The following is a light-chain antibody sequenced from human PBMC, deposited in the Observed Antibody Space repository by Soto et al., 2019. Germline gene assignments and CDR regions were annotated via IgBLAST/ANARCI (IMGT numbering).Light chain of an antibody. CDR3: QQRSDWPST. J-gene: IGKJ4*01. CDR1: QSVSSY. CDR2: DAS. V-gene: IGKV3-11*01. Sequence: EIVLTQSPATLSLSPGNRATLSCRASQSVSSYLAWYQQKPGQAPRLLIYDASTRATGIPARFSGSGSGTEFTLTIAGLEPEDFAVYYCQQRSDWPSTCGGGTKVEIK.